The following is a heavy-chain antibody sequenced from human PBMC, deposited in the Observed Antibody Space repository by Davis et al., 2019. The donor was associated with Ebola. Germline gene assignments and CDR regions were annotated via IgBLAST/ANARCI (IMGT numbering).Heavy chain of an antibody. CDR1: GFTFTSYI. CDR3: VRDYLFAFDS. V-gene: IGHV3-48*02. J-gene: IGHJ4*02. CDR2: INTRGDAR. D-gene: IGHD3-10*02. Sequence: PGGSLRLSCVTSGFTFTSYIFNLIRQTPGKGLEWIAHINTRGDARVYADSVRGRFTISRDDAANSLSLQMDSLKHEDTAVYYCVRDYLFAFDSWGQGTPVTVSS.